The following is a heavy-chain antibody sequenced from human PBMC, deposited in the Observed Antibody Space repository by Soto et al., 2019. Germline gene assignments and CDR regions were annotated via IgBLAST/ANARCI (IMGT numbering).Heavy chain of an antibody. CDR2: IWYDGSNK. D-gene: IGHD3-3*01. CDR1: GFTFSSYG. J-gene: IGHJ4*02. CDR3: ARDSGDYDFWSGYYEAPTSYFDY. Sequence: GGSLRLSCAASGFTFSSYGMHWVRQAPGKGLEWVAVIWYDGSNKYYADSVKGRFTISRDNSKNTLYLQMNSLRAEDTAVYYCARDSGDYDFWSGYYEAPTSYFDYWGQGTLVTVSS. V-gene: IGHV3-33*01.